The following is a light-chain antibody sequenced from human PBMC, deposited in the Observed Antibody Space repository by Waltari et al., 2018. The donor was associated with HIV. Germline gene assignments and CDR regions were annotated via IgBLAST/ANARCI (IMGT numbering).Light chain of an antibody. V-gene: IGLV1-47*01. J-gene: IGLJ2*01. CDR1: SSNIGSNY. CDR2: RNN. CDR3: ATWTDSLSGVV. Sequence: QSVLTQSPSASGTPGQRVTISCSGSSSNIGSNYVYWYQQLPGTAPKLLLYRNNPRPSGVPVRFSGSKSGTSASLAISGLRSEDEAHYYCATWTDSLSGVVFGGGTKLRVL.